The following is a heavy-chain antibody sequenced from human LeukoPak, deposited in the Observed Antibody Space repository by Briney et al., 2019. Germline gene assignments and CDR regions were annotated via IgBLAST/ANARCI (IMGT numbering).Heavy chain of an antibody. CDR3: ARQGYSSGWDATDY. J-gene: IGHJ4*02. V-gene: IGHV4-39*01. CDR2: IYYSGST. Sequence: PSETLSLTCTVSGGSISSSSYYWGWIRQPPGKGLEWIGCIYYSGSTYYNPSLKSRVAISVDTSKNQFSLKLSSVTAADTAVYYCARQGYSSGWDATDYWGQGTLVTVSS. CDR1: GGSISSSSYY. D-gene: IGHD6-19*01.